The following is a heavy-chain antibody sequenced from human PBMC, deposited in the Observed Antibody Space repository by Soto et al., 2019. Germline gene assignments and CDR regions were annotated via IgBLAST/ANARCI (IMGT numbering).Heavy chain of an antibody. J-gene: IGHJ6*03. CDR3: ARGRDYEASFVYPYFMDV. V-gene: IGHV4-34*01. D-gene: IGHD3-16*01. CDR1: AGSFSAYY. CDR2: INHSGGT. Sequence: SETLSLTCAVYAGSFSAYYWKWSWIRQSPGKGLEWIGEINHSGGTNYNPSLKSRVSISVDTSKNQFSLQLSFVTAADTAVYFCARGRDYEASFVYPYFMDVCGKRSPVTVS.